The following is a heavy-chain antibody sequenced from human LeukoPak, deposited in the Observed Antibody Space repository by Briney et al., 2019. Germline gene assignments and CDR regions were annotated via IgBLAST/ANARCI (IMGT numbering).Heavy chain of an antibody. CDR2: ISGSGGST. D-gene: IGHD1-26*01. CDR3: AKEHTGGYYYYYGMDV. Sequence: GGSLRLSCAASGFTFSSYAMSWVRQAPGKGLEWVSAISGSGGSTYYADSVKGRFTISRDNSKNTLYLQMNSLRAEDTAVYYCAKEHTGGYYYYYGMDVWGQGTTVTVSS. CDR1: GFTFSSYA. J-gene: IGHJ6*02. V-gene: IGHV3-23*01.